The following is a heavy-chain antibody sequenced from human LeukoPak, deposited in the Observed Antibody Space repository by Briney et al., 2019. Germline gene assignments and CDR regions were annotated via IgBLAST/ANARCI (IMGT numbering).Heavy chain of an antibody. Sequence: ASVKVSCKASGYTFTSYGISWVRQAPGQGLEWMGWISAYNGNTNYAQKLQGRVTMTTDTSTSTAYMELRSLRSDDTAVYYCARDRSIAVAGKVLFGYWGQGTLVTVSS. J-gene: IGHJ4*02. CDR2: ISAYNGNT. D-gene: IGHD6-19*01. V-gene: IGHV1-18*01. CDR3: ARDRSIAVAGKVLFGY. CDR1: GYTFTSYG.